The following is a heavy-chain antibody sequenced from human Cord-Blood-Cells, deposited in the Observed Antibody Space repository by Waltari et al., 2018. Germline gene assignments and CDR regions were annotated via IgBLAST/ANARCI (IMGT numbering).Heavy chain of an antibody. D-gene: IGHD3-10*01. Sequence: EVQLVESGGGLVKPGGSLRLSCAASGFTFSSYSMNWVRQAPGKGLEWVSSISSSSSYIYYADSVKGRYTISRDTAKNSLYLQMNSLRAEDTAVYYCARDSTMVTDYWGQGTLVTVSS. CDR3: ARDSTMVTDY. CDR1: GFTFSSYS. J-gene: IGHJ4*02. CDR2: ISSSSSYI. V-gene: IGHV3-21*01.